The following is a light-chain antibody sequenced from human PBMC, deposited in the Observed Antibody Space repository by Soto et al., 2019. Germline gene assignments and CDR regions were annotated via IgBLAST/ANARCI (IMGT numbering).Light chain of an antibody. Sequence: EIVLTQSPGTLPLSPGERATLSCRASQSITSNYLAWYQQKPGQAPRLLIYDASNRATGIPARFSGSGSGTDFTLTISSLEPEDFAVYYCQQRSNWPPRITFGQGTRLEIK. CDR3: QQRSNWPPRIT. CDR1: QSITSNY. J-gene: IGKJ5*01. V-gene: IGKV3-11*01. CDR2: DAS.